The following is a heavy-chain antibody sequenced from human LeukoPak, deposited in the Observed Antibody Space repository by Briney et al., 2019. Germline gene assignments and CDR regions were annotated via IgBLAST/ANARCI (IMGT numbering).Heavy chain of an antibody. CDR2: IYSSGFT. CDR1: GGSISRYW. CDR3: ARGGSSGRTGDY. V-gene: IGHV4-4*07. J-gene: IGHJ4*02. Sequence: SETLSLTCTVSGGSISRYWWGWIRQPAGKGLEWIGHIYSSGFTNYNPSLKSRVPMSVDTSKNQFSLNLSSVTAADTAVYYCARGGSSGRTGDYWGQGTLVTVTS. D-gene: IGHD1-1*01.